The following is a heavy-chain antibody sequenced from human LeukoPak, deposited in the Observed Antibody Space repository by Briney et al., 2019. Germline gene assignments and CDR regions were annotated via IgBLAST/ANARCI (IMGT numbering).Heavy chain of an antibody. CDR2: ISGSGGST. V-gene: IGHV3-23*01. D-gene: IGHD2-21*02. CDR3: ARTKFVVGTHFFCSFDY. Sequence: GGSLRLSCAASGFTFSSYAMSWVRQAPGKGLEWVSAISGSGGSTYYADSVKGRFTISRDNAKNSLFLQMNSLRAEDTAVYYCARTKFVVGTHFFCSFDYWGQGTLVTVSS. J-gene: IGHJ4*02. CDR1: GFTFSSYA.